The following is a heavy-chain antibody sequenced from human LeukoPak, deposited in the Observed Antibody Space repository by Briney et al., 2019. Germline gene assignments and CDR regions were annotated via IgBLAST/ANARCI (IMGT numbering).Heavy chain of an antibody. V-gene: IGHV3-7*05. CDR1: GFTFSGYW. J-gene: IGHJ4*02. D-gene: IGHD3-16*01. CDR2: IKQDGSEK. Sequence: GRSLRLSCAASGFTFSGYWTAWVSHAPGRGLEWVAHIKQDGSEKNYVDPVKGRFTISRDNAKNSVYLQMDTLRAEDTAVYYCARDDYLGYWGQGTLVTVSS. CDR3: ARDDYLGY.